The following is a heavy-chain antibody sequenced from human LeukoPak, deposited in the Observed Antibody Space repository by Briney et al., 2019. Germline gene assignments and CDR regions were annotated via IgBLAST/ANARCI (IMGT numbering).Heavy chain of an antibody. Sequence: GGSLRLSCSASGFTFSKYTMYWVRQAPGKGLEHVSDISNNGGTTYYADSVKGRFTVSRDNSKNSLYLQMNSLRAEDTAVYYCAREASSSNYFDYWGQGTLVTVSS. CDR3: AREASSSNYFDY. CDR1: GFTFSKYT. J-gene: IGHJ4*02. CDR2: ISNNGGTT. D-gene: IGHD4-11*01. V-gene: IGHV3-64*04.